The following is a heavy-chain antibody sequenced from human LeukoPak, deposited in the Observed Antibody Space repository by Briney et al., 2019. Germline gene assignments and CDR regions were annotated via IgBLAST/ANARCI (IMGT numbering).Heavy chain of an antibody. J-gene: IGHJ5*02. D-gene: IGHD6-6*01. CDR2: IYTSGST. Sequence: SETLSLTCTVSGGSISSGGYYWSWIRQHPGKGLEWIGYIYTSGSTNYNPSLKSRVTMSVDTSKNQFSLKLSSVTAADTAVYYCARVTTSYSSSPRSWFDPWGQGTLVTVSS. V-gene: IGHV4-61*08. CDR1: GGSISSGGYY. CDR3: ARVTTSYSSSPRSWFDP.